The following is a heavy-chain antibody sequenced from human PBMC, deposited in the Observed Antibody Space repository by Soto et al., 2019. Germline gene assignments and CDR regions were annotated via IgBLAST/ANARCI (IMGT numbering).Heavy chain of an antibody. J-gene: IGHJ4*02. D-gene: IGHD3-10*01. CDR3: AAYGSGSYYNRYFDY. CDR2: IVVGSGNT. V-gene: IGHV1-58*01. CDR1: GFTFTSSA. Sequence: AVKVSCKASGFTFTSSAVQWVRQARGQRLEWIGWIVVGSGNTNYAQKFQERVTITRDMSTSTAYMELSSLRSEATAVYYCAAYGSGSYYNRYFDYWGQGTLVTVS.